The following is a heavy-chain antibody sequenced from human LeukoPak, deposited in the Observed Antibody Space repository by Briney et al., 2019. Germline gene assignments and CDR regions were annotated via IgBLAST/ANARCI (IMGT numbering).Heavy chain of an antibody. J-gene: IGHJ4*02. CDR2: ISSSGGTI. V-gene: IGHV3-48*04. CDR1: GFTFSSYS. D-gene: IGHD2-15*01. CDR3: ARDRCSGESCYSEQLFDY. Sequence: PGGSLRLSCVASGFTFSSYSMNWVRQAPGKGLEWVSYISSSGGTIYHADSVKGRFTISRDNAKKSLYLQMYSLRAEDTAVYYCARDRCSGESCYSEQLFDYWGQGTLVTVSS.